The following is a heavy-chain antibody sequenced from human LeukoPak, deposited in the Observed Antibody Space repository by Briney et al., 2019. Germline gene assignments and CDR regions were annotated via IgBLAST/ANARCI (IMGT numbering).Heavy chain of an antibody. J-gene: IGHJ5*02. D-gene: IGHD5-12*01. V-gene: IGHV1-18*01. CDR1: GYTFTSYG. Sequence: ASVKVSCEASGYTFTSYGISWVRQAPGQGLEWMGWISAYNGNTNYAQKLQGRVTMTTDTSTSTAYMELRSLRSDDTAVYYGARTGSGYDLSFWFDPWGQGTLVTVSS. CDR2: ISAYNGNT. CDR3: ARTGSGYDLSFWFDP.